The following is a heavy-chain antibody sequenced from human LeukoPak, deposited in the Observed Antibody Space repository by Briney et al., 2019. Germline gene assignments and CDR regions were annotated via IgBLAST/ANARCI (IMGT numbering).Heavy chain of an antibody. CDR2: ISGSGGST. CDR1: GYA. Sequence: GGSLRLSCAASGYAMSWVRQAPGKGLEWVSGISGSGGSTYYADSVKGRFTVSRDNSKNTLYLQLNSLRADDTAVYYCARDFESLHFFDYWGQGSLVTVSS. J-gene: IGHJ4*02. CDR3: ARDFESLHFFDY. D-gene: IGHD2/OR15-2a*01. V-gene: IGHV3-23*01.